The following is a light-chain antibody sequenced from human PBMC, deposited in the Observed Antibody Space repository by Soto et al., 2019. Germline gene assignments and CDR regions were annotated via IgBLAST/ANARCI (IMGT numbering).Light chain of an antibody. Sequence: EIVMTQSPATLSVSPGERATLSCRASQSVSSNLAWYQQKPGQVPRLLIYGASTRATGIPARFSGSRSGTEFTLTISSLQSEDFAVYYCPQYNNWPFTFGPGTKVDIK. V-gene: IGKV3D-15*01. CDR1: QSVSSN. CDR2: GAS. CDR3: PQYNNWPFT. J-gene: IGKJ3*01.